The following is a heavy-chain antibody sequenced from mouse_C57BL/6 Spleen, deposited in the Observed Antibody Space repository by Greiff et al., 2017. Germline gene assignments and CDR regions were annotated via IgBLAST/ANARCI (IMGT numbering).Heavy chain of an antibody. D-gene: IGHD2-3*01. CDR1: GYTFTSYW. V-gene: IGHV1-64*01. CDR3: APLYDGYRLAY. J-gene: IGHJ3*01. CDR2: IHPNSGST. Sequence: QVQLQQPGAELVKPGASVKLSCKASGYTFTSYWMHWVKQRPGQGLEWIGMIHPNSGSTNYNEKFKSKATLTVDKTSSTAYMQLSSLTSEDSTVYYCAPLYDGYRLAYWGQGTLVTVSA.